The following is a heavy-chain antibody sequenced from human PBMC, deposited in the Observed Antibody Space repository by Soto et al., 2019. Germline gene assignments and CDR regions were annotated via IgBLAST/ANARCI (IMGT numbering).Heavy chain of an antibody. CDR2: IIPIFGTA. J-gene: IGHJ4*02. D-gene: IGHD3-22*01. Sequence: SVKVSCKASGGTFSSYAISWVRQAPGQGLEWMGGIIPIFGTANYAQKFQGRVAITADKSTSTAYMELSSLRSEDTAVYYCARASPLDYYDSSGYSPLDYWGQGTLVTVSS. CDR1: GGTFSSYA. V-gene: IGHV1-69*06. CDR3: ARASPLDYYDSSGYSPLDY.